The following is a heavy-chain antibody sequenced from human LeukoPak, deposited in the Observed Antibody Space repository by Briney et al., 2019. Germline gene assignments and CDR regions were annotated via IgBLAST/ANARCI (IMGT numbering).Heavy chain of an antibody. CDR3: ARSPVLDRNDWSFAD. V-gene: IGHV3-74*01. J-gene: IGHJ4*02. D-gene: IGHD1-1*01. CDR2: IDSDGSST. Sequence: PGGSLRLSCAASGFTFSSYWMHWVRQAPGKGLVWVSRIDSDGSSTSYAGSVKGRFTISRDNAKNTLYLQMNSLRAEDTAVYFCARSPVLDRNDWSFADWGQGTLVTVSS. CDR1: GFTFSSYW.